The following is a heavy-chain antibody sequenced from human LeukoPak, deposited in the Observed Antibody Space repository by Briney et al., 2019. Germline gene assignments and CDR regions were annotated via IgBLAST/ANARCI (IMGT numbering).Heavy chain of an antibody. J-gene: IGHJ4*02. CDR2: IYTSGST. CDR1: GGSISSYY. Sequence: SETLSLTCTVSGGSISSYYWSWIRQPAGKGLEWIGRIYTSGSTNYNPSLKSRVTMSVDTSKNQFSLKLSSVTAADTAVYYCALPRDYDSSGTPFDYWGQGTLVTVSS. V-gene: IGHV4-4*07. CDR3: ALPRDYDSSGTPFDY. D-gene: IGHD3-22*01.